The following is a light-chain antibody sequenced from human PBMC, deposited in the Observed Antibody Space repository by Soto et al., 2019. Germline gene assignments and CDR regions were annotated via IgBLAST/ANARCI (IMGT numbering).Light chain of an antibody. CDR3: QQYNRWPRT. V-gene: IGKV3-15*01. CDR2: GAS. Sequence: EIVMTQSPVTLSVSPGERATLSCRASQSVSSNLAWYQQKPGQAPRLLINGASRRAIGIPVRFSGSGSGREFTLTISSLQSEDSAVYYCQQYNRWPRTFGQGTKLEIK. J-gene: IGKJ2*01. CDR1: QSVSSN.